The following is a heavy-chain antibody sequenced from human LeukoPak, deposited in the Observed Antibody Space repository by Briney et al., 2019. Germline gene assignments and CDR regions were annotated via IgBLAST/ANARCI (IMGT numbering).Heavy chain of an antibody. CDR3: ARGGPPGYYYDYYMDV. Sequence: SETLSLTCTVSGGSISSSSYYWGWIRQPPGKGLVWIGSIYYSGSTYYNPSLKSRVTISVDTSKNQFSLKMSSVTAADTAVYFCARGGPPGYYYDYYMDVWGKGTTVTISS. CDR2: IYYSGST. CDR1: GGSISSSSYY. V-gene: IGHV4-39*07. J-gene: IGHJ6*03.